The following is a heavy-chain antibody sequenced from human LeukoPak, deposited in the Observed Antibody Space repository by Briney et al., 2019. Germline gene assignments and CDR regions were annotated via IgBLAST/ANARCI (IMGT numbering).Heavy chain of an antibody. Sequence: GRSLRLSCAASGFTFDDYAMHWVRRAPGKGLEWVSGISWNSGSIGYADSVKGRFTISRDNAKNSLYLQMNSLRAEDTALYYCALVPAAIRGYYYYGMDVWGQGTTVTVSS. CDR3: ALVPAAIRGYYYYGMDV. CDR1: GFTFDDYA. D-gene: IGHD2-2*02. V-gene: IGHV3-9*01. CDR2: ISWNSGSI. J-gene: IGHJ6*02.